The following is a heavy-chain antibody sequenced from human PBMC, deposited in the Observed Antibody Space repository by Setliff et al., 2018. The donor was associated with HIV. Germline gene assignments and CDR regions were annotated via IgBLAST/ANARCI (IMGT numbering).Heavy chain of an antibody. CDR2: ISAYNGNT. CDR1: GYTFNSYG. V-gene: IGHV1-18*01. J-gene: IGHJ6*03. D-gene: IGHD6-19*01. Sequence: ASVKVSCKASGYTFNSYGISWVRQAPGQGLEWMGWISAYNGNTNYAQKLQGRVTMTKDTSTSTAYMELRSLRYDDTAVYYCARDSLPYSSGPLHYYYFMDVWGKGTTVTVSS. CDR3: ARDSLPYSSGPLHYYYFMDV.